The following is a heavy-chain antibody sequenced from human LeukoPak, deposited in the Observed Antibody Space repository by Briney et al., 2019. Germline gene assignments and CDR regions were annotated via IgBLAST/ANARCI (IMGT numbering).Heavy chain of an antibody. J-gene: IGHJ3*02. CDR3: ARSPYYYDSSGYALDI. CDR2: IYTSGST. Sequence: SETLSLTCTVSGGSISSGSYYWSWIRQPAGKGLEWIGRIYTSGSTNYNPSLKSRVTISVDTSKNQFSLKLSSVTAADTAVYYCARSPYYYDSSGYALDIWGQGTMVTVSS. V-gene: IGHV4-61*02. CDR1: GGSISSGSYY. D-gene: IGHD3-22*01.